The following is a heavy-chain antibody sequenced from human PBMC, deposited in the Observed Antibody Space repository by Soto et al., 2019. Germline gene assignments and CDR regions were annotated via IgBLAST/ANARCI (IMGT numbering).Heavy chain of an antibody. Sequence: GASVKVSCKASGGTFSSYAISWVRQAPGQGLEWMGGIIPIFGTANYAQNFQGRVTITADESTSTAYMELSSLRSEDTAVYYCARGLYCSGGSCTDNWGQGPLVTVSS. CDR3: ARGLYCSGGSCTDN. J-gene: IGHJ4*02. CDR1: GGTFSSYA. CDR2: IIPIFGTA. D-gene: IGHD2-15*01. V-gene: IGHV1-69*13.